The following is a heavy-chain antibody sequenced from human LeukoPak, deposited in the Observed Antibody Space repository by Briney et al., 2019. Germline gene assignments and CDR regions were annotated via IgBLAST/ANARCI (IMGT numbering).Heavy chain of an antibody. CDR2: IIPIFGTA. CDR1: GGTFSSYA. D-gene: IGHD2-15*01. J-gene: IGHJ6*03. CDR3: ARATLGYCSGGSCYSPFYYYYYMDV. V-gene: IGHV1-69*05. Sequence: SVKVSCKASGGTFSSYAISWVRQAPGQGLEWMGGIIPIFGTANYVQKFEGRVTITTDESTSTAYMELSSLRSEDTAVYYCARATLGYCSGGSCYSPFYYYYYMDVWGKGTTVTVSS.